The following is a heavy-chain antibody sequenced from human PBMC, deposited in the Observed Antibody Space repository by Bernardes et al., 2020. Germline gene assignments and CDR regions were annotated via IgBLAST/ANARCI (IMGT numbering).Heavy chain of an antibody. CDR3: ARQGIAAPGDWFDP. J-gene: IGHJ5*02. CDR1: GGSISSSSYY. D-gene: IGHD6-13*01. V-gene: IGHV4-39*01. Sequence: SETLSLTCTVSGGSISSSSYYWGWIRQPPGKGLEWIGSIYYSGSTYYNPSLKSRVTISVDTSKNQFSLKLSSVTAADTAVYYCARQGIAAPGDWFDPWGQGTLVTVSS. CDR2: IYYSGST.